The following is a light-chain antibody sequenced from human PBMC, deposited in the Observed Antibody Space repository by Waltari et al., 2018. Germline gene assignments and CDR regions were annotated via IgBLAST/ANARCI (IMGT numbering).Light chain of an antibody. CDR2: DVR. CDR1: SGDVGGYNY. Sequence: QSALTQPASVSGSPGQSITISCTGTSGDVGGYNYVSWFQQHPGKVPKLLISDVRNRPAGVSVRFSGSKSGNPASLTISGLQAEDEASYYCASYTNSDSEVFGGGTKVTVL. CDR3: ASYTNSDSEV. J-gene: IGLJ3*02. V-gene: IGLV2-14*01.